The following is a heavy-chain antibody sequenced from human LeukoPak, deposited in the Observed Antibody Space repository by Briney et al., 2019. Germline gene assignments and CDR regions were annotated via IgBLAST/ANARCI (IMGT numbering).Heavy chain of an antibody. CDR2: ISGSGGST. Sequence: GGSLRLSCAASGFTFSSYAMSWVRQAPGKGLEWVSAISGSGGSTYYADSVKGRFTISRDNSKNTLYLQMNSLRAEDTAIYYCAKDAYESNGYYYEEYWGQGTLVTVSS. D-gene: IGHD3-22*01. J-gene: IGHJ4*02. CDR3: AKDAYESNGYYYEEY. V-gene: IGHV3-23*01. CDR1: GFTFSSYA.